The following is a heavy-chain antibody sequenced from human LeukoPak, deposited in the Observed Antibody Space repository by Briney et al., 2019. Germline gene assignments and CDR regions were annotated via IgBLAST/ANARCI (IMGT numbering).Heavy chain of an antibody. CDR3: ARDHAYSGSYRPYGMDV. CDR1: GFTFSSYA. Sequence: PGGSLRLSCAASGFTFSSYAMHWVRQAPGKRLEWVAVISYDGSNKYYADSVKGRFTISRDNSKNTLYLQMNSLRAEDTAVYYCARDHAYSGSYRPYGMDVWGQGTTVTVSS. CDR2: ISYDGSNK. D-gene: IGHD1-26*01. J-gene: IGHJ6*02. V-gene: IGHV3-30-3*01.